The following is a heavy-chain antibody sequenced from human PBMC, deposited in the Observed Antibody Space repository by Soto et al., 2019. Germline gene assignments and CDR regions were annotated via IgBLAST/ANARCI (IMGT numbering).Heavy chain of an antibody. Sequence: QVQLVQSGAEVKKPGASVKVSCKSSGYTFTSYGISWVRQAPGPGLEWMGWMSAYNGNTRYAQKLQGRVPMTTDTSPSTAQMELRRLRSDDPAVDYCARGVGWEPLDYWGQGTLVSVSS. CDR3: ARGVGWEPLDY. CDR2: MSAYNGNT. CDR1: GYTFTSYG. V-gene: IGHV1-18*01. D-gene: IGHD1-26*01. J-gene: IGHJ4*02.